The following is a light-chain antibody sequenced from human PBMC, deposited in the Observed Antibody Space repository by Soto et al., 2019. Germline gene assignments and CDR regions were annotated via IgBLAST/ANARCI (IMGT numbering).Light chain of an antibody. Sequence: EIVLTQSPATLSLSPGERATLSCRASQSVSNFLAWYQHKPGQAPRLLMYDTSNMATGVPARFSGSGSGTDFTLTISSLEPEDFAVYFGQQRRNFLWTFGQGTKVEV. J-gene: IGKJ1*01. CDR2: DTS. CDR1: QSVSNF. CDR3: QQRRNFLWT. V-gene: IGKV3-11*01.